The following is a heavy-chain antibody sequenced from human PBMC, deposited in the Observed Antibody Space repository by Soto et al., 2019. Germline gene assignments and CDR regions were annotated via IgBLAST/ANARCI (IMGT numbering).Heavy chain of an antibody. V-gene: IGHV4-39*07. CDR1: GDSVNSNNVY. CDR3: ARTFYCSGCSCPKPYFDY. D-gene: IGHD2-15*01. CDR2: VYYSGIT. Sequence: SETLSLTCTVSGDSVNSNNVYWGWVRQPPGRRLEFIGNVYYSGITYYNPAFESRVTISVDTSKNQFSLKLTSVTVADTAEYYCARTFYCSGCSCPKPYFDYWGQGTLVTVSS. J-gene: IGHJ4*02.